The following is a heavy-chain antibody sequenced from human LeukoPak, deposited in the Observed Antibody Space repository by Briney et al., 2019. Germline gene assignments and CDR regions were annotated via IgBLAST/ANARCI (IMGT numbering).Heavy chain of an antibody. CDR2: IYYSGST. CDR1: GGSISSYY. CDR3: ASTPLLYCSSTSCYLHR. J-gene: IGHJ4*02. V-gene: IGHV4-59*01. Sequence: PSETPSLTCTVSGGSISSYYWSWIRQPPGKGLEWIGYIYYSGSTNYNPSLKSRVTISVDTSKNQFSLKLSSVTAADTAVYYCASTPLLYCSSTSCYLHRWGQGTLVTVSS. D-gene: IGHD2-2*01.